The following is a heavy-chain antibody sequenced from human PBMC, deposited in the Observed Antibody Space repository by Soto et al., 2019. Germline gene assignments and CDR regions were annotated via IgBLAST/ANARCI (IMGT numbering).Heavy chain of an antibody. CDR1: GYTFASYG. D-gene: IGHD1-1*01. CDR2: ISAYNGNT. CDR3: ARDNIEQNWNDLDY. V-gene: IGHV1-18*04. J-gene: IGHJ4*02. Sequence: ASVKVSCKASGYTFASYGISWVRQAPGQGLEWMGWISAYNGNTNYAQKLQGRVTMTTDTSTSTAYMELRSLRSDDTAVYYCARDNIEQNWNDLDYWGQGTLVTVSS.